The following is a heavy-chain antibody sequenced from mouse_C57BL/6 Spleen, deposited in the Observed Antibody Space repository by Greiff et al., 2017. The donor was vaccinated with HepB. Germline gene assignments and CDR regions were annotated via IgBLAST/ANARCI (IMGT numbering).Heavy chain of an antibody. CDR3: ARERLRLQYYFDY. CDR2: ISDGGSYT. J-gene: IGHJ2*01. D-gene: IGHD1-2*01. Sequence: EVKLVESGGGLVKPGGSLKLSCAASGFTFSSYAMSWVRQTPEKRLEWVATISDGGSYTYYPDNVKGRFTISRDNAKNNLYLQMSHLKSEDTAMYYCARERLRLQYYFDYWGQGTTLTVSS. V-gene: IGHV5-4*01. CDR1: GFTFSSYA.